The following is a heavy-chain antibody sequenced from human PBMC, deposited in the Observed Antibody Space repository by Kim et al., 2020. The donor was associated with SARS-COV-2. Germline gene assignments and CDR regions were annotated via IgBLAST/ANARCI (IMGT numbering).Heavy chain of an antibody. J-gene: IGHJ4*02. CDR1: GFSLRTSGVG. CDR2: IYWDDDK. D-gene: IGHD2-21*01. V-gene: IGHV2-5*02. Sequence: SGPTLVKPTQTLTLTCTFSGFSLRTSGVGVGWIRQPPGKALEWLALIYWDDDKRYSPSLKSRLTITKDTSKNQVVLTMTNMDPVDTGTYYCAHRSVATADFDLWGQGTLVTVSS. CDR3: AHRSVATADFDL.